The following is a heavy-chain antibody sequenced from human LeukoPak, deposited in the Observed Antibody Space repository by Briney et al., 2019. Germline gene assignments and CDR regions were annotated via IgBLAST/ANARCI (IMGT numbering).Heavy chain of an antibody. Sequence: GGSLRLSCAASGFTFSNYEINWVRQAPGKGLEWVSAISGSGGSTFYADSVKGRFTISRDNSKNTLYLQMNSLRAEDTAVYYCATRYCSGGRYYAPWDAFYIWGQGTMVTVSS. D-gene: IGHD2-15*01. CDR3: ATRYCSGGRYYAPWDAFYI. V-gene: IGHV3-23*01. CDR1: GFTFSNYE. J-gene: IGHJ3*02. CDR2: ISGSGGST.